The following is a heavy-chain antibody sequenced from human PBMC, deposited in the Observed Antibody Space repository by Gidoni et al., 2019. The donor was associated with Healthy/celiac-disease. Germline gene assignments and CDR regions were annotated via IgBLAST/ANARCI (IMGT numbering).Heavy chain of an antibody. V-gene: IGHV1-46*01. J-gene: IGHJ6*02. Sequence: QVQLVQSGAEVKKPGASVKVSCKASGYTFTSYYMHWVRQAPGQGLGWMGIINPSGGSTSYAQKFQGRVTMTRDTSTSTVYMELSSLRSEDTAVYYCARVGLSSAGTFGYYYGMDVWGQGTTVTVSS. D-gene: IGHD6-13*01. CDR1: GYTFTSYY. CDR3: ARVGLSSAGTFGYYYGMDV. CDR2: INPSGGST.